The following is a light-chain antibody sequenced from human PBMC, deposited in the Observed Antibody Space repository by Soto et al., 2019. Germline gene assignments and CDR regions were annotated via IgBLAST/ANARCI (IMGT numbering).Light chain of an antibody. CDR2: RNN. CDR1: SSNVGDNL. J-gene: IGLJ3*02. Sequence: QAVVTQPPSLSGTPGQRVTISCSGSSSNVGDNLVYWYQQVPGTAPKLLIYRNNQRPSRVPDRFSGSKSGASASLAISGLRSEDEADYYCATWDDRLRRPVFGGGTKLTVL. CDR3: ATWDDRLRRPV. V-gene: IGLV1-47*01.